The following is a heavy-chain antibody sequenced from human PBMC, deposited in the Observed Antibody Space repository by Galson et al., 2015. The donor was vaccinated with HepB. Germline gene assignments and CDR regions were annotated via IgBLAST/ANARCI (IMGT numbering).Heavy chain of an antibody. Sequence: LSLTCTVSGGSISSYYWSWIRQPPGKGLEWIGYIYYSGSTNYNPSLKSRVTISVDTSKNQFSLKLSSVTAADTAVYYCARTYSGLDYWGQGTLVTVSS. V-gene: IGHV4-59*01. CDR3: ARTYSGLDY. D-gene: IGHD5-12*01. CDR2: IYYSGST. CDR1: GGSISSYY. J-gene: IGHJ4*02.